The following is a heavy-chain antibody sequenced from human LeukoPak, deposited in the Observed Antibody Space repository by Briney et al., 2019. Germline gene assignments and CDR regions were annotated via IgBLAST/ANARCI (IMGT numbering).Heavy chain of an antibody. CDR2: ISGSGDAT. CDR3: ARDRPHSGYDFDY. J-gene: IGHJ4*02. Sequence: GGSLRLSCAASGFTFSDYAMSWVRQAPEKGLEWVSAISGSGDATKYADSVKGRFTISRDNAKSSLYLQMNSLRAEDTAIYYCARDRPHSGYDFDYWGQGTLVTVSS. V-gene: IGHV3-23*01. D-gene: IGHD5-12*01. CDR1: GFTFSDYA.